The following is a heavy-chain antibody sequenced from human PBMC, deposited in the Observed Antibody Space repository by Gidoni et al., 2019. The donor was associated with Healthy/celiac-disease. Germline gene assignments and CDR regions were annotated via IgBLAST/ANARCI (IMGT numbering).Heavy chain of an antibody. V-gene: IGHV4-39*01. Sequence: QLQLQESGPGLGKPSETVSRTCTVAGGSISSSSYYWGWIRQPPGKGLVWIGSSYSGGSTYYTPSLKSRVTISLDTSKNQFSLKLSSVTAADTAVYYCARKGQLVIDYWGQGTLVTLSS. CDR2: SYSGGST. J-gene: IGHJ4*02. D-gene: IGHD6-6*01. CDR3: ARKGQLVIDY. CDR1: GGSISSSSYY.